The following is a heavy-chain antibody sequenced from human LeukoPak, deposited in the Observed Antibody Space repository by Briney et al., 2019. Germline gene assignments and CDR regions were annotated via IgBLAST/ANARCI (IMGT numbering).Heavy chain of an antibody. Sequence: GGSLRLSCAASGFTFSSYPMHWVRQAPGKGLEWVAVISYDGSEKHYADPVKGRFTISRDNSKNTLYLQMNSLRAEDTAVYYCAREGSSGYYPSWGQGILVTVSS. CDR3: AREGSSGYYPS. CDR1: GFTFSSYP. CDR2: ISYDGSEK. J-gene: IGHJ4*02. V-gene: IGHV3-30-3*01. D-gene: IGHD3-22*01.